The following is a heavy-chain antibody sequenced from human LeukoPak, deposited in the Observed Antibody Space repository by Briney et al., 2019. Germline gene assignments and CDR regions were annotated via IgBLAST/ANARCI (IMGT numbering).Heavy chain of an antibody. CDR2: IYYGGSA. CDR3: ARAGGAPHGDYEFDF. V-gene: IGHV4-39*07. Sequence: SETLSLTCTVSGGSISSSSYYWGWIRQPPGKGLEWIGSIYYGGSAYYNPSLKSRVTISVDTSKNQFSPKLTSVTATDTAIYYCARAGGAPHGDYEFDFWGQGILVTVSS. CDR1: GGSISSSSYY. D-gene: IGHD4-17*01. J-gene: IGHJ4*02.